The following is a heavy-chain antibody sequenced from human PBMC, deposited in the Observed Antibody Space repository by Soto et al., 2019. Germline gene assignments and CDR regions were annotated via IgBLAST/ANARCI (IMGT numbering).Heavy chain of an antibody. J-gene: IGHJ4*02. D-gene: IGHD4-17*01. V-gene: IGHV2-5*02. CDR1: GFSLSSYGMG. CDR2: IYWDDDK. Sequence: QITLKESGPTLVRPAQTLTLTCGFSGFSLSSYGMGVAWIRQPPGKALEWLALIYWDDDKRYSPSLKDRLAISTDTSSNQVVLTITNMDPGDTATYFCAHAGDYDLLTFDHWGPGTLVTVSS. CDR3: AHAGDYDLLTFDH.